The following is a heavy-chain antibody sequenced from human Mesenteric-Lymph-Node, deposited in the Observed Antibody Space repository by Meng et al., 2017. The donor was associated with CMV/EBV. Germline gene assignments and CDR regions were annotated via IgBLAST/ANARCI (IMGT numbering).Heavy chain of an antibody. D-gene: IGHD2-2*01. Sequence: TSYCFSWVRQAPGQGLEWMGWISGYNGNTNYAQKVQGRVTMTTDTSTSTAYMELRSLRSDDTAVYYCARGLLGYCSSSTCYVRGADYWGQGTLVTVSS. V-gene: IGHV1-18*01. CDR2: ISGYNGNT. J-gene: IGHJ4*02. CDR1: TSYC. CDR3: ARGLLGYCSSSTCYVRGADY.